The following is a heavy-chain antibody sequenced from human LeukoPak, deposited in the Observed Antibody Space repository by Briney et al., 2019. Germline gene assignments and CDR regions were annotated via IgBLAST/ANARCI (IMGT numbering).Heavy chain of an antibody. Sequence: ASVKVSCKASGYTFTSYYMHWVRQAPGQGLEWMGIINPSGGSTSYAQKFQDRVTMTRDTSTSTVYMELSSLRSEDTAVYYCARVTPNHYYSSGPTGSFDYWGQGTLVTVSS. V-gene: IGHV1-46*03. CDR2: INPSGGST. J-gene: IGHJ4*02. CDR3: ARVTPNHYYSSGPTGSFDY. CDR1: GYTFTSYY. D-gene: IGHD3-22*01.